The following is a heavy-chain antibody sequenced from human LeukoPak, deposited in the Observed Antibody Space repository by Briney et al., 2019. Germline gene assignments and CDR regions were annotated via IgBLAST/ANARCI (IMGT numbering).Heavy chain of an antibody. D-gene: IGHD3-10*01. V-gene: IGHV1-18*01. CDR1: GFTFTSYG. CDR2: ISAYNGNT. J-gene: IGHJ5*02. CDR3: ARGGFSGSMPPDP. Sequence: ASVKVFCEASGFTFTSYGFTWVRQAPGQGLVWTGWISAYNGNTNYAQNLQGRVTMTTDTSTSTAYMELRSLRSDDAAVYYCARGGFSGSMPPDPWGQGTLVTVSS.